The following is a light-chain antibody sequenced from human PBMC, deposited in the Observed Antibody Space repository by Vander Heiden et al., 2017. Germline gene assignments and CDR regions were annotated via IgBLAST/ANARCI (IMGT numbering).Light chain of an antibody. V-gene: IGKV1-8*01. CDR2: GAS. J-gene: IGKJ4*01. CDR3: QQYYSYPVT. Sequence: AIRMTQSPSSFSASTGDRVTITCRASQGFSSHLAWYQQKPGKAPKLLIYGASTLQRGVPSRFSGSGSGTDFTVTISFLQSEDFATYYCQQYYSYPVTFGGGTKVEIK. CDR1: QGFSSH.